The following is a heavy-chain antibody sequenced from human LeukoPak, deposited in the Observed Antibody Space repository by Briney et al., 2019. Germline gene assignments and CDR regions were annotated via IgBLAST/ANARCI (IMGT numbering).Heavy chain of an antibody. V-gene: IGHV3-21*01. J-gene: IGHJ6*02. Sequence: GGSLRLSCAASGFTFSSYAMSWVRQAPGKGLEWVSSISSSSSYIYYADSVKGRFTISRDNAKNSLYLQMNSLRAEDTAVYYCARDFNVLLWFGELRDYYYGMDVWGQGTTVTVSS. CDR1: GFTFSSYA. CDR2: ISSSSSYI. D-gene: IGHD3-10*01. CDR3: ARDFNVLLWFGELRDYYYGMDV.